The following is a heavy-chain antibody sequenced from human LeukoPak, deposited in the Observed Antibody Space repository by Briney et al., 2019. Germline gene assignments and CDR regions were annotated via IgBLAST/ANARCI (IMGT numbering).Heavy chain of an antibody. J-gene: IGHJ4*02. D-gene: IGHD3-22*01. V-gene: IGHV3-11*04. CDR2: INSSGRTT. CDR1: GFTFGDYY. CDR3: ARDYDNSGFDY. Sequence: GGSLRLSRAASGFTFGDYYVSWIRQAPGKGLEWVSYINSSGRTTYYADSVKGRFTISRDNAKNSLYLQMNSLRAEETAVYYCARDYDNSGFDYWGQGTLVTVSS.